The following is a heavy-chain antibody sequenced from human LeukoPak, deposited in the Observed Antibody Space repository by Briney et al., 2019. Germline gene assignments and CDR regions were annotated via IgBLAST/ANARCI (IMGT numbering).Heavy chain of an antibody. D-gene: IGHD6-6*01. CDR3: ARRASMGSWYFFDY. Sequence: SEILSLTCTVSGGSMNSYYWSWIRQPPGKGLEWIGYINYSGSSNYNPSLKSRVTTSVDTSKNQFSLKLSSVTAADTAVYYCARRASMGSWYFFDYWGQGTLVTVSS. V-gene: IGHV4-59*08. CDR2: INYSGSS. CDR1: GGSMNSYY. J-gene: IGHJ4*02.